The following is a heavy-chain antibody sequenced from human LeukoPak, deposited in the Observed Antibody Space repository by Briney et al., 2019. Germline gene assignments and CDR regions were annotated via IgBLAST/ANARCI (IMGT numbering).Heavy chain of an antibody. CDR1: GFTFSSYG. Sequence: GGSLRLSCAASGFTFSSYGMHWDRQAPGKGLEWVAVIWYDGSNKYYADSVKGRFTISRDNSKNTLYLQMNSLRAEDTAVYYCARDKGSGYDKGFDYWGQGTLVTVSS. J-gene: IGHJ4*02. D-gene: IGHD5-12*01. CDR2: IWYDGSNK. V-gene: IGHV3-33*01. CDR3: ARDKGSGYDKGFDY.